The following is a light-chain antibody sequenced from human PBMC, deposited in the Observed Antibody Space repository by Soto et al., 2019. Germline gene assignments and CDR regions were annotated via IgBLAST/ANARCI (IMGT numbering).Light chain of an antibody. CDR2: TND. CDR1: SSNIGSNT. CDR3: AAWDDTLDGLL. Sequence: QSGLTQPPSASGTPGQRVTISCSGSSSNIGSNTVNWYQQLPGTAPKLLIYTNDQRPSGVPDRFSGSKSGTSGSLAISGLQSEDEADYYCAAWDDTLDGLLFGGGTKLTVL. J-gene: IGLJ3*02. V-gene: IGLV1-44*01.